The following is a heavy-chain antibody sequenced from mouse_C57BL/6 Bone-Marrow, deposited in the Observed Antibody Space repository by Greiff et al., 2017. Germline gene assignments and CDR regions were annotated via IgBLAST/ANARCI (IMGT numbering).Heavy chain of an antibody. D-gene: IGHD4-1*01. V-gene: IGHV7-3*01. CDR3: ASYNWDGYWYFDV. CDR1: GFTFTDYY. J-gene: IGHJ1*03. CDR2: IRNKANGYTT. Sequence: EVKLMESGGGLVQPGGSLSLSCAASGFTFTDYYMSWVRQPPGKALEWLGFIRNKANGYTTEYSASVKGRFTISRDNSQSILYLQMNALSAEDRATYYCASYNWDGYWYFDVWGTGTTVTVSS.